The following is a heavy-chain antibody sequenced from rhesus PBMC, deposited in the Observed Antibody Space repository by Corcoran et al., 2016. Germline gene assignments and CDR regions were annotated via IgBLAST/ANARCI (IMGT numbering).Heavy chain of an antibody. Sequence: QVQLQESGPGLVKPSATLSLTCTVSGGSISGYYNWNWIRQSPGRGLEWIGGVYGNRANTNYNPSLKSRVTISKDTSKNQFSLRLTSVTAADTAVYYCARQGYTDHLGGLDSWGQGVVVTVSS. CDR2: VYGNRANT. V-gene: IGHV4-143*01. D-gene: IGHD2-39*02. CDR3: ARQGYTDHLGGLDS. J-gene: IGHJ6*01. CDR1: GGSISGYYN.